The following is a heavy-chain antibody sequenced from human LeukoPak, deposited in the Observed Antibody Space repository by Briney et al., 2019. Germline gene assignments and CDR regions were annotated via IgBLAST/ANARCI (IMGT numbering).Heavy chain of an antibody. D-gene: IGHD6-13*01. CDR2: IYYSGST. V-gene: IGHV4-59*01. CDR3: ARDKGLAAAGHWYFDL. Sequence: SETLSLTCTVSGGSISSYYWSWIRQPPGKGLEWIGYIYYSGSTNYNPSLKSRVTISGNTSKNQFSLKLSSVTAADTAVYYCARDKGLAAAGHWYFDLWSRGTLVTVSS. CDR1: GGSISSYY. J-gene: IGHJ2*01.